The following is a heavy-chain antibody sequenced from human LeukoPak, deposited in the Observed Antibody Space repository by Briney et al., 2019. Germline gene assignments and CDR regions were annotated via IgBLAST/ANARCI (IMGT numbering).Heavy chain of an antibody. CDR3: AKFGLYYNMDV. CDR2: IHYSGST. CDR1: GGCISGFY. D-gene: IGHD3-16*01. Sequence: PSETLALTFAVSGGCISGFYWTWIRQPPGKGLEFIGQIHYSGSTDYNPSLKSRITMSVDTSKNQFFLSLNSVTAADTAVYYCAKFGLYYNMDVWGQGTTVTVSS. J-gene: IGHJ6*02. V-gene: IGHV4-59*03.